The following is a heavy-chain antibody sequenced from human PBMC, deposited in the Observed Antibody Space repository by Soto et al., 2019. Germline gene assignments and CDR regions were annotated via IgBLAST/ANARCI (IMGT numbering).Heavy chain of an antibody. CDR2: IYYSGST. CDR3: ARVLECSGGSCFQTSCRLDP. Sequence: SETLSLTCTVSGGSISSGGYYWSWIRQHPGKGLEGIGYIYYSGSTYYNPSLKSRVTISVDTSKNQFSLKLSSVTAADTVVYYCARVLECSGGSCFQTSCRLDPWGEGTMVTVSS. V-gene: IGHV4-31*03. D-gene: IGHD2-15*01. CDR1: GGSISSGGYY. J-gene: IGHJ5*02.